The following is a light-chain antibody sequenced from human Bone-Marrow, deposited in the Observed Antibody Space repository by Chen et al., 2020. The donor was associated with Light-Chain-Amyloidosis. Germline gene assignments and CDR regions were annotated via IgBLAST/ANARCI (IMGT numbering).Light chain of an antibody. CDR2: DDS. J-gene: IGLJ3*02. CDR3: QVWDRSSDRPV. CDR1: NIGSTS. Sequence: SYVLTQPSSVSVGPGQTATIACGGNNIGSTSVHWYQQTPGQATLLVVYDDSDRPSGIPERLSGSNSGNTATLTISRVEAGDEADYYCQVWDRSSDRPVFGGGTKLTVL. V-gene: IGLV3-21*02.